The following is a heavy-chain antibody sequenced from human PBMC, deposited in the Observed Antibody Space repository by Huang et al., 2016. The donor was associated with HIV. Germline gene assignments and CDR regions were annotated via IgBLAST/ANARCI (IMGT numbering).Heavy chain of an antibody. CDR1: GFSFSSCN. CDR2: ISETGSVI. CDR3: ARGYSSSWLYN. J-gene: IGHJ4*02. D-gene: IGHD6-13*01. Sequence: EEQLVESGGGLVQPGGSLRLSCAAPGFSFSSCNMNWVRQAAGKGLEWLSYISETGSVITYADSVKGRFTVSRDNAKNSLYLQMDSLRAEDTAVYYCARGYSSSWLYNWGQGTLVTVSS. V-gene: IGHV3-48*01.